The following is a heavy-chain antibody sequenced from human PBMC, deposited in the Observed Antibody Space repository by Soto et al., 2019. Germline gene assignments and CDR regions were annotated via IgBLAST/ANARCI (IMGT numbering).Heavy chain of an antibody. CDR3: ARQGSNGAYVYFPMDV. V-gene: IGHV5-51*01. D-gene: IGHD3-16*01. CDR2: IYPGDSDT. Sequence: SFKLSGYTFSSYGFAWLRQAPGQGLEWIGMIYPGDSDTTYSPSFEGQVTMSVDKSISTAYLEWSSLKASDSATYYCARQGSNGAYVYFPMDVWGQGTTVTVSS. CDR1: GYTFSSYG. J-gene: IGHJ6*02.